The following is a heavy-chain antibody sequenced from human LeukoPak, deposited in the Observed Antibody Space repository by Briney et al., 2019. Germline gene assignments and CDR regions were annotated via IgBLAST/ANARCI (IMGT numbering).Heavy chain of an antibody. CDR2: INPSGGST. CDR3: ARVKPMIIVVSLFDY. V-gene: IGHV1-46*01. Sequence: ASVKVSCKASGYTFTSYYMHWVRQAPGQGLEWMGIINPSGGSTSYAQKCQGRVTMTRDTSISTAFMELSRLTSDDTAVYYCARVKPMIIVVSLFDYWGQGTLVTVSS. J-gene: IGHJ4*02. D-gene: IGHD3-22*01. CDR1: GYTFTSYY.